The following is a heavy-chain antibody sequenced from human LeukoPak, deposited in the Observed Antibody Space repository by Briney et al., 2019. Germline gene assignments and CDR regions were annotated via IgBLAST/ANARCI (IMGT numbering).Heavy chain of an antibody. CDR3: ARGADDILTGYYMSD. Sequence: ASVKVSCKASGYTFTGYYLHWVRQAPGQGLEWMGWINPNSGGTNYAQKFQGWVTMTRDTSISTAYMELSRLRSDDTAVYYCARGADDILTGYYMSDWGQGILVTVSS. J-gene: IGHJ4*02. CDR2: INPNSGGT. CDR1: GYTFTGYY. V-gene: IGHV1-2*04. D-gene: IGHD3-9*01.